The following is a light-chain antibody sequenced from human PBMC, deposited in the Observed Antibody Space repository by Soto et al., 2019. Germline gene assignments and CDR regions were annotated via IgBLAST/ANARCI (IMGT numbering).Light chain of an antibody. CDR1: QSVSSY. CDR2: GAS. CDR3: QQYGRSPFT. V-gene: IGKV3-20*01. Sequence: EILLTQSPGTLSLSPWEIATLSCRASQSVSSYLAWYQQKPGQAPRLLIYGASSRATGVPDRFSASGSGTDFTLTISRLEPEDFAVYYCQQYGRSPFTFGPGTRLEIK. J-gene: IGKJ5*01.